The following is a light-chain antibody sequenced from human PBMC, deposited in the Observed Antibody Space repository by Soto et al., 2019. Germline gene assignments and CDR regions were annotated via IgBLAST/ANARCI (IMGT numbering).Light chain of an antibody. J-gene: IGLJ2*01. CDR1: NSDIGTYNF. CDR2: EVS. Sequence: QSALTQAASVSGSPGQSITLSCTGSNSDIGTYNFVSWYQQHTDKAPRLILYEVSNRPSGISSRFSDSKSGNSASPTISGLQPEDEALYFCSSYAGTSTLIFGGGTKLTVL. CDR3: SSYAGTSTLI. V-gene: IGLV2-14*01.